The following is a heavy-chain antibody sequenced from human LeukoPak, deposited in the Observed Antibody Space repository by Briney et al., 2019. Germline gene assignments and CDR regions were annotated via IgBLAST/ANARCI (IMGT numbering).Heavy chain of an antibody. CDR1: GASISSSTDY. D-gene: IGHD6-13*01. V-gene: IGHV4-39*07. CDR2: IYYSGST. CDR3: ARLGSSSWYWGFSWFDP. J-gene: IGHJ5*02. Sequence: SETLSLTCTVSGASISSSTDYWGWIRQPPGKGLEWIANIYYSGSTYYNPSLKSRVTISVDTSKNQFSLKLSSVTAADTAVYYCARLGSSSWYWGFSWFDPWGQGTLVTVSS.